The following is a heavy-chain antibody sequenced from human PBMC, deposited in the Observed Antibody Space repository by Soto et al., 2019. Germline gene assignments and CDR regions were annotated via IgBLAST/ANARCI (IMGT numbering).Heavy chain of an antibody. J-gene: IGHJ3*01. Sequence: EVQLVESGGGLVKPGGSLRLSCAASGFTFSSYSMNWVRQAPGKGLEWVSSISSGSDYIFYADSVKGRFTISRDNAKNSLFLQMNSLTADDPAVYSCARSPVGDAFNVWGQGTVVTVSS. CDR1: GFTFSSYS. CDR3: ARSPVGDAFNV. V-gene: IGHV3-21*01. CDR2: ISSGSDYI.